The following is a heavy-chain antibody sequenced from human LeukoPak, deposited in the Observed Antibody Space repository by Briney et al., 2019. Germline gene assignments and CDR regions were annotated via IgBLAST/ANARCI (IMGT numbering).Heavy chain of an antibody. J-gene: IGHJ4*02. D-gene: IGHD4-23*01. CDR1: GFTFSTYW. CDR3: ATAAVVTPRGFDY. V-gene: IGHV3-74*01. Sequence: GGSLRLSCAASGFTFSTYWMHWVRQAPGKGLVWVSRINPDESRTNYADSVKGRFTISRDNAKSTLYLQMNSLRAEDTAVYYCATAAVVTPRGFDYWGQGTLVTISS. CDR2: INPDESRT.